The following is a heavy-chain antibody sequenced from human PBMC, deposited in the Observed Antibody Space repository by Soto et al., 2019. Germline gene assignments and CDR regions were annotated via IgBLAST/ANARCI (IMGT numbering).Heavy chain of an antibody. Sequence: QVQLVESGGGVVQPGRSLRLSCAASGFIFSSYGLHWVRQGPGKGLEWVAVLSYDGSNQYYADSVRGRFTISRDDSQNTVYLQMNSLRPEDTAVYYCAKLGIFYGSGTFYGLDSWGQGTLVTVSS. CDR3: AKLGIFYGSGTFYGLDS. V-gene: IGHV3-30*18. CDR1: GFIFSSYG. J-gene: IGHJ5*01. CDR2: LSYDGSNQ. D-gene: IGHD3-10*01.